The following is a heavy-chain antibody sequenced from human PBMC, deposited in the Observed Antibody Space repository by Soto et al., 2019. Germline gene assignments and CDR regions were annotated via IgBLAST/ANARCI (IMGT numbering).Heavy chain of an antibody. CDR3: AKGSTYSFYFDH. CDR1: GFSFSSYD. CDR2: IIGNSGTT. V-gene: IGHV3-23*01. Sequence: GVLRLSCVASGFSFSSYDMSWVRQAPGKGLEWVSFIIGNSGTTYYAASVKGRFTISRDNSKNTLYLQMSRLGAEDTAAYYCAKGSTYSFYFDHWGQGTLVTVSS. J-gene: IGHJ4*01. D-gene: IGHD5-18*01.